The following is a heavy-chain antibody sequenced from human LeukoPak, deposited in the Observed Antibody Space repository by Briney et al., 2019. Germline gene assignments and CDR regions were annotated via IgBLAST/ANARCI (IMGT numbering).Heavy chain of an antibody. CDR3: ARVPDYYYDSSGGYNDY. CDR2: MNPNSGNT. CDR1: GYTFTSYD. Sequence: ASVKVSCKASGYTFTSYDINWVRQATGQGLEWMGWMNPNSGNTGYAQKFQGRVTMTRNTSISTAYMELSSLRSEDTAVYYCARVPDYYYDSSGGYNDYWGQGALVTVSS. V-gene: IGHV1-8*01. D-gene: IGHD3-22*01. J-gene: IGHJ4*02.